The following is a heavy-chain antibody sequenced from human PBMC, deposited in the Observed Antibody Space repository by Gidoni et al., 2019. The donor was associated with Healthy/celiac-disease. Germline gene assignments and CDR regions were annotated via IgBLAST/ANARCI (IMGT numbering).Heavy chain of an antibody. Sequence: EVQLVQSGAEEKKPGESRKIYCKGDGYSFTSYWIGWVRQMPGKGLEWMGIIYPGDSDTRYSPSFQCQVTISADKSISTAYLQWSSLKASDTAMYYCARHPSLSEDWFDPWGQGTLVTVSS. D-gene: IGHD3-3*02. CDR1: GYSFTSYW. J-gene: IGHJ5*02. CDR2: IYPGDSDT. V-gene: IGHV5-51*01. CDR3: ARHPSLSEDWFDP.